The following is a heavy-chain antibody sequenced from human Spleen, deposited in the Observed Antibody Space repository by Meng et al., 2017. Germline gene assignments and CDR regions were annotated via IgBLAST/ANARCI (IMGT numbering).Heavy chain of an antibody. CDR2: INPNSGGT. Sequence: ASVKVSCKPSGYNFPDYYMHWVRQAPGQGLEWMGRINPNSGGTNYAQKFQGRVTMTRDTSISTAYMELSRLRSDDTAVYYCARLHSIAVAGYDYWGQGTLVTVAS. D-gene: IGHD6-19*01. V-gene: IGHV1-2*06. CDR1: GYNFPDYY. CDR3: ARLHSIAVAGYDY. J-gene: IGHJ4*02.